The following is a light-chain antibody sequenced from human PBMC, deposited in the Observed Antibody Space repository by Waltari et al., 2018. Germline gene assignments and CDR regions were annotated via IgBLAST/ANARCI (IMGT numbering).Light chain of an antibody. Sequence: DIQMTQSPASLSASVGDRVTITCRASQSISSYLNWYQRKPGRGPELLISTASNLQSGVPSRCSGHGSGTDFTLTITNLQPEDFATYFCQQSYSISWTFGQGTKVEVK. CDR1: QSISSY. CDR3: QQSYSISWT. J-gene: IGKJ1*01. CDR2: TAS. V-gene: IGKV1-39*01.